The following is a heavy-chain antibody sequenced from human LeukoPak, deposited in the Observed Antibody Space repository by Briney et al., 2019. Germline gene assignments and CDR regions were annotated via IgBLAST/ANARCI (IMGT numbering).Heavy chain of an antibody. CDR3: AREFSNYYETYFDY. Sequence: SQTLSLTCTVSGGSISSGSYYWSWIRQPAGKGLEWIGRIYTSGSTNYNPSLKSRVTISVDTSKNQFSLKLSSVTAADTAVYYCAREFSNYYETYFDYWGQGTLVTVSS. CDR2: IYTSGST. J-gene: IGHJ4*02. CDR1: GGSISSGSYY. V-gene: IGHV4-61*02. D-gene: IGHD3-22*01.